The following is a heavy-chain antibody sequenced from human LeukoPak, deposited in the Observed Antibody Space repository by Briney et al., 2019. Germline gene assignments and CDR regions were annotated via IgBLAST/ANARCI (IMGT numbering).Heavy chain of an antibody. Sequence: PGGSLRLSCAASGFTFSSYSMNWVRQAPGKWLGWVSSISSSSSYIYYADSVKGRFTISRDNAKNSLYLQMNSLRAEDTAVYYCARDRGMLAAAFDIWGQGTVVTVSS. D-gene: IGHD6-13*01. J-gene: IGHJ3*02. CDR2: ISSSSSYI. CDR3: ARDRGMLAAAFDI. CDR1: GFTFSSYS. V-gene: IGHV3-21*01.